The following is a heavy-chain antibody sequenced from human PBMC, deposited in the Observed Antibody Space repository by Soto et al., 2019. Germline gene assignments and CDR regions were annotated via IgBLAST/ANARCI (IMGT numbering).Heavy chain of an antibody. D-gene: IGHD2-15*01. J-gene: IGHJ4*02. CDR3: AKDDHCSGVGCYGGFDS. CDR1: GFTFDEFS. Sequence: VELVESGGGLIQPGRSLRLSCAASGFTFDEFSMHWVRQVPGKGPEWVSGISWNNHVIGYAGSVKGRFTISRDNAKNSLFLQMNGLRSEDTALYYCAKDDHCSGVGCYGGFDSWGQGVLVTVSP. CDR2: ISWNNHVI. V-gene: IGHV3-9*01.